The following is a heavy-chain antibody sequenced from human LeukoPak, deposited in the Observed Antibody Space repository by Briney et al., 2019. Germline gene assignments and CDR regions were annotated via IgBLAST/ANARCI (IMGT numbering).Heavy chain of an antibody. CDR3: ARDSPYYYDSSGSKGRGIAFDI. J-gene: IGHJ3*02. V-gene: IGHV1-18*01. D-gene: IGHD3-22*01. Sequence: ASVKVSCKASGYTFTSYGISWVRQAPGQGLEWMGWISDYNGNTNYAQKLQGRVTMTRDTSTSTAYMELRSLRSDDTAVYYCARDSPYYYDSSGSKGRGIAFDIWGQGTMVTVSS. CDR1: GYTFTSYG. CDR2: ISDYNGNT.